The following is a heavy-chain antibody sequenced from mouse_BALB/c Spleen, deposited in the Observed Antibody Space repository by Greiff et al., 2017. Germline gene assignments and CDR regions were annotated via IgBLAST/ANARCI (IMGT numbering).Heavy chain of an antibody. CDR1: GFTFSSYA. CDR3: ARDDSSPFAY. V-gene: IGHV5-9-4*01. CDR2: ISSGGSYT. J-gene: IGHJ3*01. Sequence: EVHLAESGGGLVKPGGSLKLSCAASGFTFSSYAMSWVRQSPEKRLEWVAEISSGGSYTYYPDTVTGRFTISRDNAKNTLYLEMSSLRSEDTAMYYCARDDSSPFAYWGQGTLVTVSA.